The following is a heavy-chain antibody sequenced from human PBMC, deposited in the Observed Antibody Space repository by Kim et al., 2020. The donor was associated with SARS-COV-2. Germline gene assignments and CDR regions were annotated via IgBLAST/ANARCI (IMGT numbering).Heavy chain of an antibody. CDR1: GFTFSSYG. Sequence: GGSLRLSCAASGFTFSSYGMHWVRQAPGKGLEWVAVISYDGSNKYYADSVKGRFTISRDNSKNTLYLQMNSLRAEDTAVYYCAKVHVGATPWRPFDYWG. V-gene: IGHV3-30*18. J-gene: IGHJ4*01. CDR2: ISYDGSNK. CDR3: AKVHVGATPWRPFDY. D-gene: IGHD1-26*01.